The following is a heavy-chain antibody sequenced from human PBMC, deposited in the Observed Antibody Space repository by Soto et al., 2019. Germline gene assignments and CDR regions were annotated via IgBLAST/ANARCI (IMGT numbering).Heavy chain of an antibody. Sequence: AASVKVSCKTSGGTFSSYTISWVRQAPGQGLEWMGGIIPIFGTANYAQKFQGRVTITADESTRTAYMELSSLRSEDTAVYYCAREADYDSSGYYYFYWGQGTLVTVSS. CDR3: AREADYDSSGYYYFY. CDR1: GGTFSSYT. CDR2: IIPIFGTA. J-gene: IGHJ4*02. D-gene: IGHD3-22*01. V-gene: IGHV1-69*13.